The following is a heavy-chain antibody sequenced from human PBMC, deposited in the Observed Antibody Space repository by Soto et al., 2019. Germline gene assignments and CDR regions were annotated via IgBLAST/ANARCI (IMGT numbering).Heavy chain of an antibody. V-gene: IGHV1-69*02. D-gene: IGHD2-2*02. CDR1: GGTFSSYT. J-gene: IGHJ4*02. CDR2: IIPILGIA. CDR3: AMEYCSSTSCYRDY. Sequence: QVQLVQSGAEVKKPGSSVKVSCKASGGTFSSYTISWVRQAPGQGLEWMGRIIPILGIANYAQKFQGRVTIRADKVTSRAYMELSSLRSEDTAVYYCAMEYCSSTSCYRDYWGQGTLVTVSS.